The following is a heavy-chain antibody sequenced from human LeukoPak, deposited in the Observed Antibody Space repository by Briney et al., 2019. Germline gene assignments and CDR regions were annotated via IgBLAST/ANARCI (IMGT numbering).Heavy chain of an antibody. CDR1: GYTFTGYY. D-gene: IGHD3-10*01. V-gene: IGHV1-2*06. J-gene: IGHJ4*02. CDR3: VPLDYYGSGSHDY. Sequence: ASVKVSCKASGYTFTGYYMHWVRQAPGQGLEWMGRINPNSGGTNYAQKFQGRVTMTRDTSISTAYMELSRLRSDDTAVYYCVPLDYYGSGSHDYWGQGTLVTVSS. CDR2: INPNSGGT.